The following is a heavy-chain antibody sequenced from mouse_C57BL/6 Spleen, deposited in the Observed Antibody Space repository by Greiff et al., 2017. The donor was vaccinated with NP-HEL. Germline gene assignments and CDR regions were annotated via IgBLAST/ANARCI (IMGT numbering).Heavy chain of an antibody. CDR1: GYTFTSYW. V-gene: IGHV1-7*01. J-gene: IGHJ1*03. CDR3: ARGTTVVDWYFDV. CDR2: INPSSGYT. Sequence: QVQLQQSGAELAKPGASVKLSCKASGYTFTSYWMHWVKQRPGQGLEWIGYINPSSGYTKYNQKFKDKATLTADKSSSTAYMQLSSLTYEDSAVYYCARGTTVVDWYFDVWGTGTTVTVSS. D-gene: IGHD1-1*01.